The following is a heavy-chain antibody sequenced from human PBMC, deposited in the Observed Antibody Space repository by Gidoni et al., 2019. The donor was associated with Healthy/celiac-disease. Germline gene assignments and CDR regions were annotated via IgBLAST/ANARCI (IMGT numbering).Heavy chain of an antibody. Sequence: EVQLVQSGAEVKKPGESLKISCKGSGYSCTSYWIGWVRQMPGKGLEWMGVIYPGDSDTRYSPSFQGQVTISADKSISTAYLQWSSLKSSDTAMYYCARHGPRGLLLDAFDIWGQGTMVTVSS. V-gene: IGHV5-51*01. J-gene: IGHJ3*02. CDR3: ARHGPRGLLLDAFDI. CDR1: GYSCTSYW. D-gene: IGHD2-15*01. CDR2: IYPGDSDT.